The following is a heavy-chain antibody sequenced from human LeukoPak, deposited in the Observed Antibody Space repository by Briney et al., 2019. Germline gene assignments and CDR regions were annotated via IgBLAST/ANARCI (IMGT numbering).Heavy chain of an antibody. CDR1: GGSFSGYY. Sequence: SETLSLTCAVYGGSFSGYYWSWISQPPEEGREWIGEFNHSGSTNYNPSLKSRVTISVDTTKNQFSLKLSSVTAADTAVYYCARGHPPATLNSSSWFKGDYWGQGTLVTVSS. CDR3: ARGHPPATLNSSSWFKGDY. D-gene: IGHD6-13*01. CDR2: FNHSGST. V-gene: IGHV4-34*01. J-gene: IGHJ4*02.